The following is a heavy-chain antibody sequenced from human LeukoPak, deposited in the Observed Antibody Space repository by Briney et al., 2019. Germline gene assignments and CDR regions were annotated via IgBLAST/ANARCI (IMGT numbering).Heavy chain of an antibody. CDR3: ARADSSDWIFDY. CDR2: ISSSDSTI. D-gene: IGHD6-19*01. J-gene: IGHJ4*02. V-gene: IGHV3-48*03. Sequence: PGGSLRLSCTASGFTFSSYEMNWVRQAPGKGLEWVSYISSSDSTIYYADSVKGRFTISRVNAKNSLYLQMNSLRAEDTAVYYCARADSSDWIFDYWGQGTLVTVSS. CDR1: GFTFSSYE.